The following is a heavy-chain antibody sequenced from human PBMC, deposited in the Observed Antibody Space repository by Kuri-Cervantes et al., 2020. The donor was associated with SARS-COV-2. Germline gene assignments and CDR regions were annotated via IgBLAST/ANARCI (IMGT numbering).Heavy chain of an antibody. Sequence: GGSLRLSCAACGFTFSSYDMHWVRQATGKGLEWVSAIGTAGDTYYPGSVKGQFTISRENAKNSLYLQMNSLRAEDTAVYYCAKDRSSSWLWYFDLWGRGTLVTVSS. CDR1: GFTFSSYD. D-gene: IGHD6-13*01. J-gene: IGHJ2*01. CDR3: AKDRSSSWLWYFDL. V-gene: IGHV3-13*03. CDR2: IGTAGDT.